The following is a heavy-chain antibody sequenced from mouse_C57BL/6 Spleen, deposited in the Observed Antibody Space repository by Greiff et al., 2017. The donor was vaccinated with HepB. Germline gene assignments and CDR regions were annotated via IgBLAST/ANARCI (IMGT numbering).Heavy chain of an antibody. D-gene: IGHD1-1*01. Sequence: EVKLVESGGGLVKPGGSLKLSCAASGFTFSSYAMSWVRQTPEKRLEWVATISDGGSYTYYPDNVKGRFTISRDNAKNNLYLQMSHLKSEDTAMYYCARESYYYGSSSYFDYWGQGTTLTVSS. CDR2: ISDGGSYT. CDR3: ARESYYYGSSSYFDY. J-gene: IGHJ2*01. CDR1: GFTFSSYA. V-gene: IGHV5-4*01.